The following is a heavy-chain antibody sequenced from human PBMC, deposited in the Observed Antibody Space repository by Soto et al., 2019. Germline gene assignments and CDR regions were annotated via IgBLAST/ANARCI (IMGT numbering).Heavy chain of an antibody. V-gene: IGHV4-59*01. CDR3: ARDHPYVRSDYHYYYYYYMDV. CDR2: IYYSGST. J-gene: IGHJ6*03. Sequence: SETLSLTCTVSGGSISSYYWSWIRQPPGKGLEWIGYIYYSGSTNYNPSLKSRVTISVDTSKNQFSLKLSSVTAADTAVYYCARDHPYVRSDYHYYYYYYMDVWGKGTTVTVSS. D-gene: IGHD4-17*01. CDR1: GGSISSYY.